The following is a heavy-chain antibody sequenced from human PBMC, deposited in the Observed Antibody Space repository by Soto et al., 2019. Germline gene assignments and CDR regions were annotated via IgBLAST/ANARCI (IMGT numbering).Heavy chain of an antibody. CDR2: INHSGST. J-gene: IGHJ4*02. V-gene: IGHV4-34*01. CDR1: GGSFSGYY. D-gene: IGHD6-13*01. CDR3: ARGRAAGRYPRLRAFDY. Sequence: SETLSLTCAVYGGSFSGYYWSWIRQPPGKGLEWIGEINHSGSTNYNPSLKSRVTISVDTSKNQFSLKLSSVTAAGTAVYYCARGRAAGRYPRLRAFDYWGQGTLVTVSS.